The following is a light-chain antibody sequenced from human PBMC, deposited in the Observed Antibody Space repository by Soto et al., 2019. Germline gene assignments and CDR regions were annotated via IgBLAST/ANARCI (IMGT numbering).Light chain of an antibody. J-gene: IGKJ4*01. V-gene: IGKV1-5*01. CDR1: QSITRW. Sequence: DIQMTQSPSTLSASVGDRVNITCRASQSITRWLAAYQQKPGKAPKLLIYDAYSLESGVPSRFSGSGSGTDFTLTISSLQPEDFATYYCQQSYSTPLTFGGGTKVDI. CDR2: DAY. CDR3: QQSYSTPLT.